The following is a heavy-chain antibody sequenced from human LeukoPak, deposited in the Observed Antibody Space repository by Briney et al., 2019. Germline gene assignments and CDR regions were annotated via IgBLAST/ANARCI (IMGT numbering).Heavy chain of an antibody. CDR1: RFTFSTYA. Sequence: GGSLRLSCTASRFTFSTYAMSWFRQAPGKGLEWVSAISGSSYTTYYADSVKGRFTISRDNSKNTLYLQMNSLRAEDTAVYYCAKATSIAARLTLGFDYWGQGTLVTVSS. D-gene: IGHD6-6*01. V-gene: IGHV3-23*01. CDR2: ISGSSYTT. J-gene: IGHJ4*02. CDR3: AKATSIAARLTLGFDY.